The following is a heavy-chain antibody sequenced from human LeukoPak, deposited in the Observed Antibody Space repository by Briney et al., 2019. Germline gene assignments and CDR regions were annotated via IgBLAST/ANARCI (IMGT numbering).Heavy chain of an antibody. J-gene: IGHJ4*02. D-gene: IGHD3-10*01. CDR1: GFTLTTYA. Sequence: PGGSLRLSCAASGFTLTTYAMTWVRQAPGKGLEWVSAISGDGVTTYYADSVRGRFTVSKDNSENTLYLRMNSLRAEDTAVYYCARVPGSYYVDFDYWGQGILVTVSS. V-gene: IGHV3-23*01. CDR2: ISGDGVTT. CDR3: ARVPGSYYVDFDY.